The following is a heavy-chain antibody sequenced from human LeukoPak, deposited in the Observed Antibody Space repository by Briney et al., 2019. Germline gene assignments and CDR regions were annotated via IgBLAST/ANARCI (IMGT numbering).Heavy chain of an antibody. D-gene: IGHD5-24*01. CDR3: AKDLKKDGKRDIDL. J-gene: IGHJ5*02. CDR1: GFTFGSFT. V-gene: IGHV3-23*01. Sequence: GEPLRLSCAASGFTFGSFTMSWVRQAPGKRLEWVSSILTNGRNTYYADSVKGRFTISRDNSRNTLYLQMISLRAEDSAIYYCAKDLKKDGKRDIDLWGQGTLVTVSS. CDR2: ILTNGRNT.